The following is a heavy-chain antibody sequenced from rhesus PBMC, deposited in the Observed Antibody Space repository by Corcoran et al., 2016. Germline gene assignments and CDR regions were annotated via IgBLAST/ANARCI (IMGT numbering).Heavy chain of an antibody. D-gene: IGHD1-14*01. J-gene: IGHJ5-1*01. CDR1: ADSISGVKW. CDR3: ARHPPGGGGRTVRFDV. CDR2: INGNTDSP. V-gene: IGHV4-65*01. Sequence: QVQLQESGPGLVKPSETLSLTCAVFADSISGVKWWCWTRLPPGKGRGGIGSINGNTDSPHYNPSLRGRVNLSTDTSKSQFSLILISLSAADTAVYFCARHPPGGGGRTVRFDVWGPGILVTVSS.